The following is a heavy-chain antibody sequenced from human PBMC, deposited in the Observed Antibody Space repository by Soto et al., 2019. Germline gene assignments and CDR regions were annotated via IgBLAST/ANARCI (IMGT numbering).Heavy chain of an antibody. CDR1: GGSVTSDSYY. V-gene: IGHV4-61*01. J-gene: IGHJ5*02. Sequence: SETLSLTCTVSGGSVTSDSYYWSWSRQPPGKGREWIGYIHYTGSTNYTPSLKSRVTISIDTSRIQFSLKLSSVTAADTAVYYCARAXRAETMVLSSVGHWLDPWGQGTLVTVSS. D-gene: IGHD3-10*01. CDR3: ARAXRAETMVLSSVGHWLDP. CDR2: IHYTGST.